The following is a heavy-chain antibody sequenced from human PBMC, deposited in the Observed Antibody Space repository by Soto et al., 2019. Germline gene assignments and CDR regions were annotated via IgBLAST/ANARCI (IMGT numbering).Heavy chain of an antibody. CDR1: GFSLSTSGVG. J-gene: IGHJ4*02. Sequence: SGPTLVNPTQTLTLTCTFSGFSLSTSGVGVGWIRQPPGKALEWLALIYWNDDKRYSRSLKSRPTITKDTSKNQVVLTMTNMDPVDTATYYCARSGDFWSGYDYWGQGTLVTVSS. CDR2: IYWNDDK. CDR3: ARSGDFWSGYDY. D-gene: IGHD3-3*01. V-gene: IGHV2-5*01.